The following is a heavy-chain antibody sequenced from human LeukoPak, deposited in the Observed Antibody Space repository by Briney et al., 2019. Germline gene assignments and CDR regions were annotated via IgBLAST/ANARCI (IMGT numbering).Heavy chain of an antibody. CDR3: TISSIAARVSDY. Sequence: GGSLRLSCAASGFTFSGSAMHWVRQAPGKGLEWVGRIKSKTDGGATDYAAPVKGRFTISRDDSKNTLYLQMNSLKTEDTAVYYCTISSIAARVSDYWGQGTLVTVSS. J-gene: IGHJ4*02. D-gene: IGHD6-6*01. V-gene: IGHV3-15*01. CDR1: GFTFSGSA. CDR2: IKSKTDGGAT.